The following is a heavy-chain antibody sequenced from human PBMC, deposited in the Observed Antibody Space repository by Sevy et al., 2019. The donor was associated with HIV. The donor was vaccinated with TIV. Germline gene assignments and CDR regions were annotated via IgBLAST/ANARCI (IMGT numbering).Heavy chain of an antibody. J-gene: IGHJ4*02. D-gene: IGHD3-22*01. CDR2: INPQTGGT. Sequence: ASVKVSCKASGYTFTEYYVHWLRQAPGQGLEWMGWINPQTGGTYFAKKFQDRVTLTTATSINAVYMELSGLKFDDTAVFYCARMGHYFDTSRYYPLKYWGLGTLVTVSS. V-gene: IGHV1-2*02. CDR1: GYTFTEYY. CDR3: ARMGHYFDTSRYYPLKY.